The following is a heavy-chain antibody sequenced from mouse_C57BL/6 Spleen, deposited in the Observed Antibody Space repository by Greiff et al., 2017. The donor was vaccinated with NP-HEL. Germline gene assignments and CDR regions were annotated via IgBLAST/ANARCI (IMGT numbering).Heavy chain of an antibody. V-gene: IGHV1-26*01. J-gene: IGHJ4*01. CDR3: ARTNYAMDY. CDR2: INPNNGGT. CDR1: GYTFTDYY. Sequence: EVQLQQSGPELVKPGASVKISCKASGYTFTDYYMNWVKQSHGKSLEWIGDINPNNGGTSYNQKFKGKATLTVDTSSSTAYMELRSLTSEDSAVYYCARTNYAMDYWGQGTSVTVSS.